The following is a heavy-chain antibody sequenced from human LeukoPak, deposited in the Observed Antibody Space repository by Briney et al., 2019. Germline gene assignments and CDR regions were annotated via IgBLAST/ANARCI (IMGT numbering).Heavy chain of an antibody. V-gene: IGHV3-64*01. CDR1: GFSFSNYA. D-gene: IGHD3-10*01. CDR2: ISSNGGST. Sequence: PGGFLRLSCAASGFSFSNYAMHWVRQAPGKGLEYVSAISSNGGSTDYANSVKGRFTISRDNSKNTLYLQMGSLRAEDMAVYYCARGSSGGDYWGQGTLVTVSS. CDR3: ARGSSGGDY. J-gene: IGHJ4*02.